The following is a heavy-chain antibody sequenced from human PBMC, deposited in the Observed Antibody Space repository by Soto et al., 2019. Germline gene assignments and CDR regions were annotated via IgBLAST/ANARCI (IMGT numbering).Heavy chain of an antibody. Sequence: GGSLRLSCAASGFTFSSYSMNWVRQAPGKGLEWVSSISSSSSYIYYADSVKGRFTISRDNAKNSLYLQMNSLRAEDTAVYYCARDPGYCSGGSCVWFYDYWGQGTLVTVSS. CDR3: ARDPGYCSGGSCVWFYDY. V-gene: IGHV3-21*01. J-gene: IGHJ4*02. CDR2: ISSSSSYI. D-gene: IGHD2-15*01. CDR1: GFTFSSYS.